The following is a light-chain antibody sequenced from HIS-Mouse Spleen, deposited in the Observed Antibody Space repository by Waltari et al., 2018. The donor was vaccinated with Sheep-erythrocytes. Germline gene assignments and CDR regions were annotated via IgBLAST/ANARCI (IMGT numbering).Light chain of an antibody. J-gene: IGLJ2*01. CDR2: EGS. CDR1: SSDVGSYNL. CDR3: CSYAGSSTFHVV. Sequence: QSALTQPASVSGSPGQSITISCTGTSSDVGSYNLVSWYQQHQGKAPKLMIYEGSKRPSGVSKRFYGSKSGNTASLTISGLQAEDEADYYCCSYAGSSTFHVVFGGGTKLTVL. V-gene: IGLV2-23*03.